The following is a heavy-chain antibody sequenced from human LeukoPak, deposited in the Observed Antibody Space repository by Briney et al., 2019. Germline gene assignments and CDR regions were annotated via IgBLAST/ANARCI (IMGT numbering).Heavy chain of an antibody. CDR2: VSYDGSDR. CDR1: GFTFSSYS. Sequence: GGSLRLSCAASGFTFSSYSMNWGRQAPGKGLEWVAVVSYDGSDRHYADSVKGRFTISRDNSKNTLYLQMNSLRAEDTAVYYCARDRDTAAAAYFFDYWGQGTLVTVSS. J-gene: IGHJ4*02. D-gene: IGHD6-13*01. CDR3: ARDRDTAAAAYFFDY. V-gene: IGHV3-30*03.